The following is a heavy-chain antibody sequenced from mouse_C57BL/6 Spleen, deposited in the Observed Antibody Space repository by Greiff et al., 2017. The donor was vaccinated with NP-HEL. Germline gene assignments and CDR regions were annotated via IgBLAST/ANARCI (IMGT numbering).Heavy chain of an antibody. D-gene: IGHD1-2*01. V-gene: IGHV5-17*01. CDR2: IISGSSTI. CDR1: GFTFSDYG. CDR3: ARGYLAY. J-gene: IGHJ3*01. Sequence: DVQLVESGGGLVKPGGSLKLSCAASGFTFSDYGMHWVRQAPEKGLEWVAYIISGSSTIYYADTVKGRFTISRDNAKNTLFLQMTSLRSEDTAMYYCARGYLAYWGQGTLVTVSA.